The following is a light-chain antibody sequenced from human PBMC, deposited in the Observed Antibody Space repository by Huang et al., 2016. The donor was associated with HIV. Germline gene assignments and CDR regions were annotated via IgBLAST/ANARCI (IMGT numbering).Light chain of an antibody. J-gene: IGKJ5*01. CDR1: QDISTY. CDR3: QQYDNVPIT. CDR2: AAS. Sequence: DIQMTQSPSSLSASVGDRVTITCQASQDISTYVTWYQQKPGKAPKVLIYAASNLETGVPSRFSGTGSGTSFSFTISRLQPEDVATYYCQQYDNVPITFGQGTRLDI. V-gene: IGKV1-33*01.